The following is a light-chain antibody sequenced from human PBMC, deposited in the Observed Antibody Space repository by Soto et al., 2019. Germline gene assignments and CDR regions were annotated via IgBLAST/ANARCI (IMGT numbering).Light chain of an antibody. J-gene: IGKJ3*01. V-gene: IGKV3-20*01. CDR2: GAS. Sequence: EIVLTQSPGTLSLSPGERATLSCRASQSVIDNHLAWYQQKPGQAPRVLIFGASSGATGISDRFSGSGSGTDFTLTISRLEPEDSAVYYCQQYGTSRVTFGPGTKVDIK. CDR1: QSVIDNH. CDR3: QQYGTSRVT.